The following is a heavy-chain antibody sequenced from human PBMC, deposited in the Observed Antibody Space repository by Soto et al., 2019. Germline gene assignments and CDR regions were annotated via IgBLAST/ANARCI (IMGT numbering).Heavy chain of an antibody. CDR1: GGSISSYY. Sequence: SETLSLTCTVSGGSISSYYWSWIRQPPGKGLEYIGYIYYSGSTNYNPSLKSRVTISVDTSKNQFSLKLSSVTAADTAVYYCAAISSSSWSCYGMDVWAQGTTVTVSS. CDR2: IYYSGST. V-gene: IGHV4-59*08. CDR3: AAISSSSWSCYGMDV. D-gene: IGHD6-13*01. J-gene: IGHJ6*02.